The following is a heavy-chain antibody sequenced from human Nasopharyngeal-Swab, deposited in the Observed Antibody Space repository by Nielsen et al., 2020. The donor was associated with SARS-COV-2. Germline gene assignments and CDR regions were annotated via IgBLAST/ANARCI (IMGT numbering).Heavy chain of an antibody. D-gene: IGHD2-2*01. V-gene: IGHV5-10-1*01. CDR3: ARLGYCSSTSCPYNWFDP. J-gene: IGHJ5*02. CDR1: GYSFTSYW. CDR2: IDPSDSYT. Sequence: GESLKISCKGSGYSFTSYWISWVRQMPGKGLEWMGRIDPSDSYTNYSPSFQGHVTISADKSISTAYLQRSSLKASDTAMYYCARLGYCSSTSCPYNWFDPWGQGTLVTVSS.